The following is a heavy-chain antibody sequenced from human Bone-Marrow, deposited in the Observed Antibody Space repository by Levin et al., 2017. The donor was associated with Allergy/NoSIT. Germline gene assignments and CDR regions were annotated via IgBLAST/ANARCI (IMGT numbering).Heavy chain of an antibody. CDR1: GFTFSRYS. Sequence: GESLKISCAASGFTFSRYSIHWVRQSPGKGLQWVAFISDDGDKKFYDASVKGRFTVSRDNSRNTLYLQMNSLRNDDTAVYYCGTATTTNAFDLWGRGTLVIVSS. D-gene: IGHD1-1*01. CDR2: ISDDGDKK. CDR3: GTATTTNAFDL. V-gene: IGHV3-30-3*01. J-gene: IGHJ3*01.